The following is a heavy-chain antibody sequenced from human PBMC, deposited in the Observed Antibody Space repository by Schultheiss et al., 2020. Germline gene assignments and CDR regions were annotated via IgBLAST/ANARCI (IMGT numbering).Heavy chain of an antibody. D-gene: IGHD6-13*01. CDR1: GGSISSYY. J-gene: IGHJ6*03. Sequence: SETLSLTCTVSGGSISSYYWSWIRQPAGKGLEWIGRIYTSGSTNYNPSLKSRVTMSVDTSKNQFSLKLSSVNAADTAVYYCARGIGSSWYEGYYYYYYYMDVWGKGTTVTVSS. CDR3: ARGIGSSWYEGYYYYYYYMDV. V-gene: IGHV4-4*07. CDR2: IYTSGST.